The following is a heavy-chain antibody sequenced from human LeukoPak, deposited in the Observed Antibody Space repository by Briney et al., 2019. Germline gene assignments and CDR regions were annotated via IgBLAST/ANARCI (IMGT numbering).Heavy chain of an antibody. CDR1: GGSLSSGGYS. Sequence: SQTLSLTCAVSGGSLSSGGYSWSWIRQPPGAGLEWIGYIFHSGSTYYNPSLKSRVTISVDRSKNQFSLKLSSVTAADTGVYYCARFYASGSSFDYWGQGTLVTVSA. J-gene: IGHJ4*02. D-gene: IGHD3-10*01. CDR2: IFHSGST. V-gene: IGHV4-30-2*01. CDR3: ARFYASGSSFDY.